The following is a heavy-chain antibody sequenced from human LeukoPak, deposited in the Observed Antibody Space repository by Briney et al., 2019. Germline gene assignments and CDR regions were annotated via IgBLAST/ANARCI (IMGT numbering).Heavy chain of an antibody. J-gene: IGHJ4*02. CDR1: GGSIRSSYYY. Sequence: SETLSLTCTVSGGSIRSSYYYWGWIRQPPGKGLEWIGSIYDSGSTYYNPSLKSRVTISVDTSKNQFSLKLNSVAPEDTAVYYCARDHGGLDYWGQGTVVTVSS. V-gene: IGHV4-39*01. CDR3: ARDHGGLDY. CDR2: IYDSGST.